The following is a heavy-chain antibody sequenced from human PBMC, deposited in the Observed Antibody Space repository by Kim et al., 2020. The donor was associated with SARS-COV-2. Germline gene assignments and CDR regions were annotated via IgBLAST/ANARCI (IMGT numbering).Heavy chain of an antibody. Sequence: YIYYADAVRGRFTITRDHAKNSLYLQRNSLRAEDTAVYYCARRAEYYCDYWGQGTLVTVSS. J-gene: IGHJ4*02. V-gene: IGHV3-21*01. CDR2: YI. CDR3: ARRAEYYCDY.